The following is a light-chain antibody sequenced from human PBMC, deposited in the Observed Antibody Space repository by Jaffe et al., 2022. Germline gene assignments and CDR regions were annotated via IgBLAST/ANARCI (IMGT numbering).Light chain of an antibody. Sequence: DIVMTQSPDSLAVSLGEGATINCKSSQSVLYSSNSKNYLAWYQQKPGQPPKLLIYWASTRESGVPDRISGSGSGTDFTLTISSLQAEDVAVYYCQQYYSTPFTFGQGTKLEIK. CDR3: QQYYSTPFT. CDR2: WAS. CDR1: QSVLYSSNSKNY. J-gene: IGKJ2*01. V-gene: IGKV4-1*01.